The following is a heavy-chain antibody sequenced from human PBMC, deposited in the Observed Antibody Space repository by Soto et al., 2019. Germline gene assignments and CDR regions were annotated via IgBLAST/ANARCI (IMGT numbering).Heavy chain of an antibody. Sequence: GGSLRLSCAASGFSFSNYAMNWVRQAPGKGLEWVSAISAGGSNTNYADSVKGRFTISSDNSKNTLYLQMNGLIAADTAVYYCAKEYSTSFDYWGQGTPVTVSS. J-gene: IGHJ4*02. V-gene: IGHV3-23*01. CDR1: GFSFSNYA. CDR3: AKEYSTSFDY. D-gene: IGHD6-6*01. CDR2: ISAGGSNT.